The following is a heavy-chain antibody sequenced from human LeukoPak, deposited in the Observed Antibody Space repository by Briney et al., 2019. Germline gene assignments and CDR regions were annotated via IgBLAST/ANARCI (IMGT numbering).Heavy chain of an antibody. CDR2: IYSGGST. Sequence: GGSLRLSCAASGFTVSSNYMSWVRQAPGKGLEWVSVIYSGGSTYYADSVKGRFTISRDNSKNTLYLQMNSLRAEDTAVYYCASSPRAAAAAGADYWGQGTLVTVSS. CDR1: GFTVSSNY. CDR3: ASSPRAAAAAGADY. D-gene: IGHD6-13*01. J-gene: IGHJ4*02. V-gene: IGHV3-66*02.